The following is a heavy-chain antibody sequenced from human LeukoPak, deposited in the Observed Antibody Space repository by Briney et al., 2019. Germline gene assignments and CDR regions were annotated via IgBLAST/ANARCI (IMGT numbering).Heavy chain of an antibody. CDR3: ARGYDSSGYFAY. J-gene: IGHJ4*02. CDR1: GYSISSRSYY. V-gene: IGHV4-61*01. D-gene: IGHD3-22*01. Sequence: SETLSLTCTVSGYSISSRSYYWSWIRQPPGKGLEWIGYIYYSGSTNYNPSLKSRVTISVDTSKNQFSLKLSSVTAADTAVYYCARGYDSSGYFAYWGQGTLVTVSS. CDR2: IYYSGST.